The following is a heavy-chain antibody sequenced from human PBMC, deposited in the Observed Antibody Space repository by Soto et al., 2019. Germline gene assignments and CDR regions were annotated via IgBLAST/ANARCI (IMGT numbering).Heavy chain of an antibody. Sequence: ASVKVSCKASGYSFTSYGISWVRQAPGQGLEGMGWISAYNGNTNYAQKLQGRVTMTTDTSTSTAYMELRSLRSDDTAVYYCAREGHGGYVSDFDYWGQGTLVTVSS. V-gene: IGHV1-18*01. J-gene: IGHJ4*02. CDR2: ISAYNGNT. D-gene: IGHD5-12*01. CDR3: AREGHGGYVSDFDY. CDR1: GYSFTSYG.